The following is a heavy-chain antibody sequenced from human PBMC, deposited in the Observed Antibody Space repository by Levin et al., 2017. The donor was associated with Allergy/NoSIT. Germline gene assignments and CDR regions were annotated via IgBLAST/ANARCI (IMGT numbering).Heavy chain of an antibody. V-gene: IGHV3-15*01. CDR3: TTDFPRYCSSTSCYIDY. CDR1: GFTFSNAW. D-gene: IGHD2-2*02. Sequence: GESLKISCAASGFTFSNAWMSWVRQAPGKGLEWVGRIKSKTDGGTTDYATPVKGRFTISRDDSKNTLYLQMNSLKTEDTAVYYCTTDFPRYCSSTSCYIDYWGQGTLVTVSS. J-gene: IGHJ4*02. CDR2: IKSKTDGGTT.